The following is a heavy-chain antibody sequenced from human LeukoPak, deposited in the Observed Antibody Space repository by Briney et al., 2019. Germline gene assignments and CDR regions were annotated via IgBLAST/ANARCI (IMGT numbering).Heavy chain of an antibody. V-gene: IGHV4-59*01. D-gene: IGHD5-24*01. Sequence: SETLSLTCTVSGGALSTYYWSRIRQPPGKGLEWIGYVYQSGSANYNPSLKSRVTMSVDTSKNQFSLRLSSVTAADTAVYYCARGDGYNEGYFDYWGQGTLVTVSS. CDR1: GGALSTYY. CDR3: ARGDGYNEGYFDY. J-gene: IGHJ4*02. CDR2: VYQSGSA.